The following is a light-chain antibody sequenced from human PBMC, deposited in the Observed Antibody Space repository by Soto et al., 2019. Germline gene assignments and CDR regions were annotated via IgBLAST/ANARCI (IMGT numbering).Light chain of an antibody. CDR1: QTVRNNY. J-gene: IGKJ4*01. Sequence: EIVLTHSQGTLSLSPGERATLSCRASQTVRNNYLAWYQQNPGQAPRLLIYDASSRATGIPDRFSGSGSGTDFTLTISRLEPEDFAMYYCQQYGYLVTFGGGTKVDIK. V-gene: IGKV3-20*01. CDR2: DAS. CDR3: QQYGYLVT.